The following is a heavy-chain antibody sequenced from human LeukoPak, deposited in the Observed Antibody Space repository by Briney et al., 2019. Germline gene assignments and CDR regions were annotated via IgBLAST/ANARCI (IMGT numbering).Heavy chain of an antibody. J-gene: IGHJ6*03. V-gene: IGHV3-23*01. Sequence: GGSLRLSCAASGFTFTNHVITWVRQAPGKGREGVSGLCVSGAGTFYAESVKGRFTISRDNSKTTLSLQMNSLRAEDTAIYYCAKVDPASVTGGVFYYYYYMDVWGKGTTVTVSS. D-gene: IGHD2-21*02. CDR1: GFTFTNHV. CDR2: LCVSGAGT. CDR3: AKVDPASVTGGVFYYYYYMDV.